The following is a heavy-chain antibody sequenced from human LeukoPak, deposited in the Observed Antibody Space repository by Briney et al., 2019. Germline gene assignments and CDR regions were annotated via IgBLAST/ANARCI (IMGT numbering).Heavy chain of an antibody. J-gene: IGHJ6*03. CDR2: ISSSGSTI. V-gene: IGHV3-11*04. CDR1: WLTFSDYY. D-gene: IGHD2-2*02. Sequence: GGSLRLSCALSWLTFSDYYMSWIRQAPGKGLEWVSYISSSGSTIYYADSVKGRFTISRDNAKNSLYLQMNSLRAEDTAVYYCARVLTLTKYCSSTSCYTDYYYYYYMDVWGKGTTVTVSS. CDR3: ARVLTLTKYCSSTSCYTDYYYYYYMDV.